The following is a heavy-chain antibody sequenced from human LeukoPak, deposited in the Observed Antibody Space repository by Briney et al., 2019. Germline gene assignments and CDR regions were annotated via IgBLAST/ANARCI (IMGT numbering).Heavy chain of an antibody. D-gene: IGHD2-2*01. Sequence: GESLKISCKGSGYSFTSYWIGWVRQLPGKGLEWMGIIYPGDSGTRYSPSFQGQVTISADKSISTAYLQWSSLKASDTAMYYCARRLGYCSSTSCYHWFDPWGQGTLVTVSS. CDR1: GYSFTSYW. V-gene: IGHV5-51*01. J-gene: IGHJ5*02. CDR3: ARRLGYCSSTSCYHWFDP. CDR2: IYPGDSGT.